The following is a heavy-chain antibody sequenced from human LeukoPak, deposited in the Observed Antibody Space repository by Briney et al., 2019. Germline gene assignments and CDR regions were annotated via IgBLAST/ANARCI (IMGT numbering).Heavy chain of an antibody. Sequence: SETLSLTCAVYGGSFSGYYWSWIRQPPGKGLEWIGEISHSGSTNYNPSLKSRVTISVDTSKNQFSLKLSSVTAADTAVYYCARGRGPAASYYYYGMDVWGQGTTVTVSS. V-gene: IGHV4-34*01. CDR2: ISHSGST. CDR3: ARGRGPAASYYYYGMDV. D-gene: IGHD2-2*01. CDR1: GGSFSGYY. J-gene: IGHJ6*02.